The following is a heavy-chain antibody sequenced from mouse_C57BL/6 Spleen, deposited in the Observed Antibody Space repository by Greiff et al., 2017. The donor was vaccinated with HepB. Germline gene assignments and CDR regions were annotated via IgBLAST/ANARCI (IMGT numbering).Heavy chain of an antibody. CDR3: AREGEYDGYYFDY. CDR2: INPNNGGT. D-gene: IGHD2-3*01. CDR1: GYTFTDYN. Sequence: EVQLQQSGPELVKPGASVKMSCKASGYTFTDYNMHWVKQSHGKSLEWIGYINPNNGGTSYNQKFKGKATLTVNKSSSTAYMELRSLTSEESAVYYCAREGEYDGYYFDYWGQGTTLTVSS. V-gene: IGHV1-22*01. J-gene: IGHJ2*01.